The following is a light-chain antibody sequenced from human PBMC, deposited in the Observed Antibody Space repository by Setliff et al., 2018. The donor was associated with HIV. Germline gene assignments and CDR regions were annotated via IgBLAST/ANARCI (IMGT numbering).Light chain of an antibody. J-gene: IGLJ1*01. Sequence: QSALAQPASVSGSPGQSVSISCTGSGRDLGGFNFVSWYRQYPGKAPKLIIYEVTNRPSGVSSRFSGSKSGNTASLTISGLQAEDEADYYCGSCTTSSPGAFGTGTKVTVL. CDR3: GSCTTSSPGA. CDR2: EVT. V-gene: IGLV2-14*01. CDR1: GRDLGGFNF.